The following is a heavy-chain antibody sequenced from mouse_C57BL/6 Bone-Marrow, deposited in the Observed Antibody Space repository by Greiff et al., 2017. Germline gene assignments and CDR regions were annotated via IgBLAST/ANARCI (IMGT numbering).Heavy chain of an antibody. J-gene: IGHJ3*01. CDR2: IDPEDGET. CDR3: ARDYDYDPSWDWFAY. V-gene: IGHV14-2*01. Sequence: EVKLQESGAELVKPGASVKLSCTASGFNIKDYYMHWVKQRTEQGLEWIGRIDPEDGETKYAPKFQGKATITADTSSNTAYLQLSSLTSEDTAVYYCARDYDYDPSWDWFAYWGQGTLVTVSA. CDR1: GFNIKDYY. D-gene: IGHD2-4*01.